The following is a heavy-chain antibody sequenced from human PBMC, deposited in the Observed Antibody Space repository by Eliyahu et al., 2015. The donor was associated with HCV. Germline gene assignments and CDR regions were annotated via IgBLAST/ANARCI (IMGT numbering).Heavy chain of an antibody. V-gene: IGHV3-30-3*01. Sequence: QVQLVESGGGVVQPGRSLRLSCAAXGFTFSXYAMHWVRQAPGKGLEWVAVISYDGSNKYYADSVKGRFTISRDNSKNTLYLQMNSLRAEDTAVYYCARDGLGYPDYWGQGTLVTVSS. CDR3: ARDGLGYPDY. J-gene: IGHJ4*02. CDR1: GFTFSXYA. D-gene: IGHD3-3*01. CDR2: ISYDGSNK.